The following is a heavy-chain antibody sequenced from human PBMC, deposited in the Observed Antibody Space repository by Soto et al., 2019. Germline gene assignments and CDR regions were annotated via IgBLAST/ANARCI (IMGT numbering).Heavy chain of an antibody. Sequence: QITLKESGPTLVKPTQTLTLTCTFSGFSLSTSGVGVGWIRQPPGKALEWLALIYWNDAKRYSPSLRSRLTITTDPPKTHVVLTMSNMGPVDTATYYCSHSRGGTTVSRANWFDPWGQGTLVTVSS. D-gene: IGHD4-17*01. CDR3: SHSRGGTTVSRANWFDP. J-gene: IGHJ5*02. V-gene: IGHV2-5*01. CDR2: IYWNDAK. CDR1: GFSLSTSGVG.